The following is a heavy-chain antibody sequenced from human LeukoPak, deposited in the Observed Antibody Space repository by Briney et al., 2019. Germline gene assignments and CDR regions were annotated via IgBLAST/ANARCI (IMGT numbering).Heavy chain of an antibody. Sequence: GGSLRLSCAASGFTFSSCEMNWVRQAPGEGLEWVSYISSTASTIYYADSVKGRFTISRDNAKNSLYLQMNSLRAEDTAVYYCARGPFDYWGQGTLVTVSS. V-gene: IGHV3-48*03. CDR1: GFTFSSCE. CDR2: ISSTASTI. J-gene: IGHJ4*02. CDR3: ARGPFDY.